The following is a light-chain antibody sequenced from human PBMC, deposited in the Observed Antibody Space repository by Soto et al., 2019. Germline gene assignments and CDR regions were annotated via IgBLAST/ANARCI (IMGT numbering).Light chain of an antibody. CDR1: QSVSSN. CDR2: GAS. CDR3: QPYNNWPAMYT. Sequence: EIVMTQSPATLSVSPGERATLSCRASQSVSSNLAWYQQKPGQAPRLLIYGASTRATGIPARFSGSGSGTEFTLTISSLQSEDFAVYYCQPYNNWPAMYTFGQGTKLEIK. V-gene: IGKV3-15*01. J-gene: IGKJ2*01.